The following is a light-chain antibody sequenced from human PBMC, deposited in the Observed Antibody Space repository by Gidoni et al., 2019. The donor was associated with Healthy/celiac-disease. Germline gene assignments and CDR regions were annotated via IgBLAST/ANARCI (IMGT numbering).Light chain of an antibody. J-gene: IGKJ1*01. CDR2: AAS. V-gene: IGKV1-39*01. Sequence: DIKMTQSPSSLSASVGDRVTMTCGASQSISSYLNWYQQKPGKAPKLLSYAASSLQTGVPSRFSGSGSGTDFTLTISSLQPEDIATYYCQQSDNTPRTFGQGTKVEIK. CDR3: QQSDNTPRT. CDR1: QSISSY.